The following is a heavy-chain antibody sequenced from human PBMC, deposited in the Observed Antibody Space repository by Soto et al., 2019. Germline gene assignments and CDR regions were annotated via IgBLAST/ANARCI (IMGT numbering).Heavy chain of an antibody. CDR3: ARTGCSGGSCWLDY. D-gene: IGHD2-15*01. CDR2: IYPGDSDI. Sequence: ESLKISFKGAGYSFASYWIGWVRQIPGKGLEWMGIIYPGDSDIRYSPSFQGQVTISADKSISTAYLQWSSLKASDTAMYYCARTGCSGGSCWLDYWGQGTLVTVSS. J-gene: IGHJ4*02. CDR1: GYSFASYW. V-gene: IGHV5-51*01.